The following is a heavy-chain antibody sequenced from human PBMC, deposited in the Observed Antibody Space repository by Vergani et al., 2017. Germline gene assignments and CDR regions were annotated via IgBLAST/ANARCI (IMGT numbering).Heavy chain of an antibody. V-gene: IGHV3-7*03. CDR1: GFTFSSYW. J-gene: IGHJ3*02. D-gene: IGHD6-19*01. CDR3: AREIGSGWPNVFDI. Sequence: EVQLVESGGGLVQPGGSLRLSCAASGFTFSSYWMSWVRQAPGKGLEWVANINQDGSEKYYVDSVKGRLTISRDNAKNSLYLQMNSMRAEDTAVYYCAREIGSGWPNVFDIWGQGTLVTVAS. CDR2: INQDGSEK.